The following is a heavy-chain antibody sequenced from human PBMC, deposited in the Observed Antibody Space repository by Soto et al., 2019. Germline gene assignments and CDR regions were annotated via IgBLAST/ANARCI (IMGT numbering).Heavy chain of an antibody. CDR1: GFTFSSYW. D-gene: IGHD3-10*01. V-gene: IGHV3-7*01. CDR2: IKQDGSEK. J-gene: IGHJ4*02. CDR3: ASEGRGGLSDY. Sequence: VQLVESGGGLVQPGGSLRLSCAASGFTFSSYWMTWVRQAPGKGLEWVANIKQDGSEKYYVDSVKGRFTISRDNAKNSLYLQMNSLRVEDTAVYYCASEGRGGLSDYWGQGTLVTVSS.